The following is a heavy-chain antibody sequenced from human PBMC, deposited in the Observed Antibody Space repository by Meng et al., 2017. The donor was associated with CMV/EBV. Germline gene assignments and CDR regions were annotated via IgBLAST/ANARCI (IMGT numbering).Heavy chain of an antibody. CDR3: AKDYYDSSGLFDY. CDR2: IRYDGSNK. J-gene: IGHJ4*02. V-gene: IGHV3-30*02. D-gene: IGHD3-22*01. CDR1: GFTFNNYG. Sequence: GESLKISCAASGFTFNNYGLHWVRQAPGKGLEWVAFIRYDGSNKYYADSVKGRFTISRDNSKNTLYLQMNSLRAEDTAVYYCAKDYYDSSGLFDYWGQGTLVTVSS.